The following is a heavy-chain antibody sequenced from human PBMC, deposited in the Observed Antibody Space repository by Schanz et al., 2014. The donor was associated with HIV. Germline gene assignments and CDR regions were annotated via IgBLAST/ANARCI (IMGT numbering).Heavy chain of an antibody. CDR2: VRHDGGAT. D-gene: IGHD3-16*01. V-gene: IGHV3-23*01. CDR1: GFAFNNYA. J-gene: IGHJ3*02. CDR3: AIRTPMISFGAFDI. Sequence: DVQLLDSGGGLVQPGGSLRLSCIASGFAFNNYAMTWVRQAPGKGLEWVSAVRHDGGATYYADSVKGRFTISRDNSKKMLFLQMNRLRAEDTAVYYCAIRTPMISFGAFDIWGRGTMVTVSS.